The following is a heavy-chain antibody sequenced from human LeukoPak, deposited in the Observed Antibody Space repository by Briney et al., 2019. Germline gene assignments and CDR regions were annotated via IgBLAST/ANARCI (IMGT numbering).Heavy chain of an antibody. CDR1: GGSINGYS. CDR3: ARAGQCGGDCYSLDY. CDR2: MYYSGST. J-gene: IGHJ4*02. V-gene: IGHV4-59*01. Sequence: KPSETLSLTCTVSGGSINGYSWTWIRQPPGKGLEWIGYMYYSGSTNYNPSLKSRVTISVDTFKNQFSLKLRSVTAADTAVYYCARAGQCGGDCYSLDYWGQGTLVTVSS. D-gene: IGHD2-21*02.